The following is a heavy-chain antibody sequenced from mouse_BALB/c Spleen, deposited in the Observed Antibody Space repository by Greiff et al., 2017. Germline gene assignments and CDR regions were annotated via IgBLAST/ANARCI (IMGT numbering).Heavy chain of an antibody. V-gene: IGHV1S130*01. J-gene: IGHJ4*01. Sequence: QVQLQQSGSVLVRPGASVKLSCKASGYTFTSSWMHWAKQRPGQGLEWIGEIHPNSGNTNYNEKFKGKATLTVDTSSSTAYVDLSSLTSEDSAVYYCAERGYAMDYWGQGTSVTVSS. CDR3: AERGYAMDY. CDR2: IHPNSGNT. CDR1: GYTFTSSW.